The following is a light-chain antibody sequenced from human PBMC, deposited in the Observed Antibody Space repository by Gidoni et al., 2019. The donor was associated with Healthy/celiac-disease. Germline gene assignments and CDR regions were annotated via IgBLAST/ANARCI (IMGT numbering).Light chain of an antibody. CDR2: AAS. Sequence: DLQLTQSPSSLSASVGDRVTITCRASQGISNYLAWYQQKPGKVPKLLIYAASTLQSGVPSRFSGSGAGTDFTLTISSLQPEDVATYYCQKYNSAPRVFGQGTKVEIK. CDR1: QGISNY. CDR3: QKYNSAPRV. J-gene: IGKJ1*01. V-gene: IGKV1-27*01.